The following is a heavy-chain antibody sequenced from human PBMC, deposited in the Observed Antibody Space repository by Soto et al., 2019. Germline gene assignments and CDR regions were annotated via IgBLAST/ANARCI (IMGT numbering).Heavy chain of an antibody. V-gene: IGHV3-74*01. CDR1: GFTFSAYW. CDR3: ERVVAHYSGSYRTIDY. Sequence: EVQLVESGGGLVQPGGSLRLSCAASGFTFSAYWMHWVRQAPGKGLVWVSRISTDGSSASYADSVKGRFTVSRDNAKNTLYLQMNSLRAEDTALYYCERVVAHYSGSYRTIDYWGQGTLVTVSS. J-gene: IGHJ4*02. CDR2: ISTDGSSA. D-gene: IGHD1-26*01.